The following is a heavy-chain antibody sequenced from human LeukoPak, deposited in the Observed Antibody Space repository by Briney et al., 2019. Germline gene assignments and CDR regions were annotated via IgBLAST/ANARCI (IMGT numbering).Heavy chain of an antibody. CDR2: ISWNSGSI. V-gene: IGHV3-9*01. J-gene: IGHJ4*02. D-gene: IGHD2-15*01. CDR3: ATAALHRRYCSGGSCYSFFDY. CDR1: GFTFDDYA. Sequence: GGSLRLSCAASGFTFDDYAMHWVRQAPGKGLEWVSGISWNSGSIGYADSVKGRFTISRDNAKNSLYLQMNSLRAEDTALYYCATAALHRRYCSGGSCYSFFDYWGQGTLVTVSS.